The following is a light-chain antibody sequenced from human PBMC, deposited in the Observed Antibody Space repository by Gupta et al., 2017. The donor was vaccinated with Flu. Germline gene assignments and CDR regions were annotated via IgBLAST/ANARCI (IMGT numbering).Light chain of an antibody. CDR3: SSYTSSSTRG. CDR2: EVS. CDR1: SSDVGGYNY. J-gene: IGLJ1*01. Sequence: SALTQPASVSGSPGQSITLSCTGTSSDVGGYNYVSWYQQHPGKAPKLMIYEVSNRPSGVSNRFSGSKSGNTASLTISGLQAEDEADYYCSSYTSSSTRGFGTGTKVTVL. V-gene: IGLV2-14*01.